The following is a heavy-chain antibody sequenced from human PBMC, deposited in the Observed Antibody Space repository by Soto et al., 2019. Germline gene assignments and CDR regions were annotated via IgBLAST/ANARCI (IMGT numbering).Heavy chain of an antibody. CDR3: ARSSHLYCYGSGSYSN. D-gene: IGHD3-10*01. J-gene: IGHJ4*02. CDR2: MNPNSGNT. V-gene: IGHV1-8*01. CDR1: GYTFTSYD. Sequence: ASVKVSCKASGYTFTSYDINWVRQATGQGLEWMGWMNPNSGNTGYAQKFQGRVTMTRNTSISTAYMELSSLRSEDTAVYYCARSSHLYCYGSGSYSNWGQGTLVTVSS.